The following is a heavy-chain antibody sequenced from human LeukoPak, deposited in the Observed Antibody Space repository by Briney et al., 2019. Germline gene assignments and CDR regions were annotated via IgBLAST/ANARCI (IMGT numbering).Heavy chain of an antibody. Sequence: KPSETLSLTCAVYGGSFSGYYWSWTRQPPGKGLEWIGEINHSGSTNYNPSLKSRVTISVDTSKNQFSLKLSSVTAADTAVYYCARAQQLGWFDPWGQGTLVTVSS. D-gene: IGHD6-13*01. CDR1: GGSFSGYY. CDR2: INHSGST. CDR3: ARAQQLGWFDP. J-gene: IGHJ5*02. V-gene: IGHV4-34*01.